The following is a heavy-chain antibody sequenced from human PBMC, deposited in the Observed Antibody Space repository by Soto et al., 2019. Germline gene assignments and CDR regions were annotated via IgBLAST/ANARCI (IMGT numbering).Heavy chain of an antibody. Sequence: SETLSLTCTVTGGSITSGAYYWRWIRQSPGKGLEWIGYKYHSGSPYYNPSLRSRVNISVDTSREQFSLSLTSVTAADTDVHSCARTGGEVAFNIWGQGTMVTVSS. CDR3: ARTGGEVAFNI. J-gene: IGHJ3*02. CDR1: GGSITSGAYY. V-gene: IGHV4-30-4*01. CDR2: KYHSGSP. D-gene: IGHD3-16*01.